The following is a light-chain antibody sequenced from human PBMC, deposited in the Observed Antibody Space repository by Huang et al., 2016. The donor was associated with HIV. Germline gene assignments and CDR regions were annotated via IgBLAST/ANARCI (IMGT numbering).Light chain of an antibody. V-gene: IGKV3-11*01. CDR3: QQRSNRPLT. Sequence: EIVLTQSPATLSLSPGERATLSCRASPSVNTFLAWYQQKPGHAPRLLIYDAANRATGIPARFSGSGSGTDFTLTISSLEPEDFAVYYCQQRSNRPLTFGGGTKVEIK. CDR1: PSVNTF. J-gene: IGKJ4*01. CDR2: DAA.